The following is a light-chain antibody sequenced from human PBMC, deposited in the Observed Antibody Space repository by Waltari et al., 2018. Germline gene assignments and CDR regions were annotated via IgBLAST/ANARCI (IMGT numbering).Light chain of an antibody. J-gene: IGLJ3*02. CDR1: SSNIGSNP. V-gene: IGLV1-44*01. Sequence: QSVLTQPPSASGTPGQRVTISCSGSSSNIGSNPVNWSPQLPGTAPKLLIYSNNQRPSGAPDRFSASTSCTSASLAISGLQSEEEADYYCAAWDDSLNGLWVFGGGTKLTVL. CDR3: AAWDDSLNGLWV. CDR2: SNN.